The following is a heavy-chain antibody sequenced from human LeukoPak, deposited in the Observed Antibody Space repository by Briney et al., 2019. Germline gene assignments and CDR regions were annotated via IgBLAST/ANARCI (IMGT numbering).Heavy chain of an antibody. V-gene: IGHV3-7*01. CDR2: INQDGSES. J-gene: IGHJ4*02. D-gene: IGHD1-14*01. CDR1: GFTFSSHW. Sequence: GGSLRLSCAASGFTFSSHWMNWVRQAPGKGLEWVAHINQDGSESYYVDSVKGRFTISRDNAKNSLYLQMNSLRDEDTAVYYCARDSYRALEYWGQGNLVTVSS. CDR3: ARDSYRALEY.